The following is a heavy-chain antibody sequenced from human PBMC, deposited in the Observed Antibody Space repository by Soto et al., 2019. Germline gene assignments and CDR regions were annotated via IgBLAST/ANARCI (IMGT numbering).Heavy chain of an antibody. CDR1: GGSLSKYY. J-gene: IGHJ4*02. CDR3: ARDNNDFWSLYPLAFDY. Sequence: SETLSLTCSVSGGSLSKYYWSWIRQPAGKGLEWIGRISMSGHVVSKVSLRSRLTMSVDMSNNHFSLKLTSVTAADTAVYYCARDNNDFWSLYPLAFDYWGQGALVTVSS. D-gene: IGHD3-3*01. CDR2: ISMSGHV. V-gene: IGHV4-4*07.